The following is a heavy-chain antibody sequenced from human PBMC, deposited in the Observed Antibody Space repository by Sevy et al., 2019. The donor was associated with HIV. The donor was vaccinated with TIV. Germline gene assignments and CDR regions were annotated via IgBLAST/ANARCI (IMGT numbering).Heavy chain of an antibody. J-gene: IGHJ5*02. D-gene: IGHD3-10*01. Sequence: GGSLRLSCRASGFNFGDYHMSWFRQAPGKGLAWVGFIRSKASGGTTQYAASVKGRFTISRDDSESIAYLQMNSLKIEDTAVYYCSKGGSGTGWFDPWGQGTLVTVSS. V-gene: IGHV3-49*03. CDR3: SKGGSGTGWFDP. CDR1: GFNFGDYH. CDR2: IRSKASGGTT.